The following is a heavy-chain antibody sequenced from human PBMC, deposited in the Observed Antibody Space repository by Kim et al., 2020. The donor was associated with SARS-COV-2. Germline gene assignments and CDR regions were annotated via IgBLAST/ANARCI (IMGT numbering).Heavy chain of an antibody. CDR3: ARDRYSYGPDAFDI. Sequence: PSLKSRVTISVATSKNQFALKLSSVTAADTAVYYCARDRYSYGPDAFDIWGQGTMVTVSS. V-gene: IGHV4-31*02. D-gene: IGHD5-18*01. J-gene: IGHJ3*02.